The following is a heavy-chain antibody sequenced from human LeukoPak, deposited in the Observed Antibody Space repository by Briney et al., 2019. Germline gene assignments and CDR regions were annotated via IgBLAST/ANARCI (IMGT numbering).Heavy chain of an antibody. V-gene: IGHV3-23*01. J-gene: IGHJ4*02. D-gene: IGHD6-19*01. CDR3: AKVPSIAVAGIYYFDY. CDR1: GFTFSSYA. Sequence: GGSLRLSCAASGFTFSSYAMSWVRQAPGKGLEWVSAISGSGGSTYYADSVKGRFTISGDNSKNTLYLQMNSLRAEDTAVYYCAKVPSIAVAGIYYFDYWGQGTLVTVSS. CDR2: ISGSGGST.